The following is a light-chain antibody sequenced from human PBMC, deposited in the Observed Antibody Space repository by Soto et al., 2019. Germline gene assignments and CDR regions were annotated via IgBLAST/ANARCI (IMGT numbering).Light chain of an antibody. V-gene: IGKV3-15*01. CDR1: QSVSTD. CDR2: GAS. J-gene: IGKJ1*01. CDR3: QQYNSWLWT. Sequence: EIVRTQTTATLSVSPGERATLSCRASQSVSTDLAWYQQRPGQAPRLLIYGASTRATGIPARFSGSGSGTEFTLIISSLQSEDSAVYYCQQYNSWLWTFGQGTKVDIK.